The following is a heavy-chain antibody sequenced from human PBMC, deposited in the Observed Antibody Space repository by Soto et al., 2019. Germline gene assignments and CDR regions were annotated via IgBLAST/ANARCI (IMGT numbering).Heavy chain of an antibody. CDR1: GYTFTGYY. D-gene: IGHD3-9*01. CDR3: ARGQPYDILTGYPFDY. J-gene: IGHJ4*02. Sequence: EASVKVSCKASGYTFTGYYMHWVRQAPGQGLEWMGWINPNSGGTNYAQKFQGRVTMTRDTSISTAYMELSRLRSDDTAVYYCARGQPYDILTGYPFDYWGQGTLVTVSS. V-gene: IGHV1-2*02. CDR2: INPNSGGT.